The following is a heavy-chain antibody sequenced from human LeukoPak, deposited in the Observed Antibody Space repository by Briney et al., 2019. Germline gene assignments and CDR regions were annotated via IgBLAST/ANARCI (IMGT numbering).Heavy chain of an antibody. D-gene: IGHD6-6*01. Sequence: GGSLRLSCAASGFTFSSYAMHWVRQAPGKGLEWVAVISYDGSNKYYADSVKGRFTISRDNSKNTLYLQMNSLRAEDTAVYYCARPHRAWYNSSVEYYFDYWGQGTLVTVSS. CDR1: GFTFSSYA. V-gene: IGHV3-30*04. CDR2: ISYDGSNK. CDR3: ARPHRAWYNSSVEYYFDY. J-gene: IGHJ4*02.